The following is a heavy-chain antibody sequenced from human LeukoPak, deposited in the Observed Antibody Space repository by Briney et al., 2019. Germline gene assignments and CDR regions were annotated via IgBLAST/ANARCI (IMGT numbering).Heavy chain of an antibody. J-gene: IGHJ3*02. Sequence: ASVKVSCKASGGTFSSYAISWVRQAPGQGLEWMGGIIPIFGTANYAQKFQGRVTITTDESTSTAYMELSSLRSEDTAVYYCARNGKYSGSYWRSAFDIWGQGTMVTVSS. CDR3: ARNGKYSGSYWRSAFDI. CDR2: IIPIFGTA. D-gene: IGHD1-26*01. V-gene: IGHV1-69*05. CDR1: GGTFSSYA.